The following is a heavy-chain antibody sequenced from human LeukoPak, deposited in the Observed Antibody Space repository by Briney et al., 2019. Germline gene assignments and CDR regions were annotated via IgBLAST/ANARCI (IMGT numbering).Heavy chain of an antibody. D-gene: IGHD5-18*01. V-gene: IGHV3-30*03. Sequence: GGSLRLSCAASGFTFSSYGMHWVRQAPGKGLEWVAVISYDGSNKYYADSVKGRFTISRDNSKNTLYLQMNSLRAEDTAVYYCARDRQLWFSAFDIWGQGTMVTVSS. CDR2: ISYDGSNK. J-gene: IGHJ3*02. CDR1: GFTFSSYG. CDR3: ARDRQLWFSAFDI.